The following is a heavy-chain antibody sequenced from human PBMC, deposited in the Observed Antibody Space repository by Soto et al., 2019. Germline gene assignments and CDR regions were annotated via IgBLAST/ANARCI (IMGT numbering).Heavy chain of an antibody. CDR3: ATDQAGGYFYYYGMVV. D-gene: IGHD2-15*01. Sequence: GGSLRLSCAASGFTFSHAWMSWVRQAPGKGLEWVGRIGSKGDGGTTDYAAPGKGRFTIAGDDSKNTLFQQMNSLKAEDTAVYYCATDQAGGYFYYYGMVVWGQGTTVTVSS. CDR1: GFTFSHAW. V-gene: IGHV3-15*04. J-gene: IGHJ6*02. CDR2: IGSKGDGGTT.